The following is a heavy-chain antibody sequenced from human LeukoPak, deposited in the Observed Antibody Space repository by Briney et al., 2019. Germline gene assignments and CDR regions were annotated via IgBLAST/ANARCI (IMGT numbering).Heavy chain of an antibody. J-gene: IGHJ3*02. CDR1: GYTFTSYG. Sequence: ASVKVSCKASGYTFTSYGISWVRQAPGQGLEWMGWISAYNGNTNYAQKLQGRVTMTTDTSTSTAYMELRSLRSDDTDVYYCARVLADRGAFDIWGQGTMVTVSS. CDR2: ISAYNGNT. V-gene: IGHV1-18*04. CDR3: ARVLADRGAFDI. D-gene: IGHD2-15*01.